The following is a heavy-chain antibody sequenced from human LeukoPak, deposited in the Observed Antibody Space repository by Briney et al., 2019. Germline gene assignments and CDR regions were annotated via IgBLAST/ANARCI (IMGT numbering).Heavy chain of an antibody. D-gene: IGHD3-22*01. V-gene: IGHV4-34*01. CDR1: GGSFSGYY. Sequence: SETLSLTCAVYGGSFSGYYWSWIRQPPGKGLEWIGEINHSGSTNYDPSLKSRVTISVDTSKNQFSLKLSSVTAADTAVYYCARGNSDSSGYYGGYYYYGMDVWGQGTTVTVSS. J-gene: IGHJ6*02. CDR2: INHSGST. CDR3: ARGNSDSSGYYGGYYYYGMDV.